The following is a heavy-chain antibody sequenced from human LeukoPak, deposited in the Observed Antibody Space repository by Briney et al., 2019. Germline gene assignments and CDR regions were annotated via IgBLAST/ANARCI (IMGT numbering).Heavy chain of an antibody. V-gene: IGHV3-33*06. CDR2: IWDDGSRK. Sequence: GGSLRVSCAASGFSFSNYVMHWVRQAQGKGLEWVALIWDDGSRKYYAESVQGRFTISRDNSKSTMSLEMNSLRDEDTAVYYCAKEVAKGAGAYDVWGQGTIITVSS. J-gene: IGHJ3*01. CDR1: GFSFSNYV. CDR3: AKEVAKGAGAYDV.